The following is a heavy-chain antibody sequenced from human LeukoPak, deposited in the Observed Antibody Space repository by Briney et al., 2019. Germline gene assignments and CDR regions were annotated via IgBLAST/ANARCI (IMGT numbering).Heavy chain of an antibody. CDR3: ARGKYCTNGVCYYFDY. CDR1: GGTFSSYA. Sequence: ASVKVSCKASGGTFSSYAISWVRQAPGQGLEWMGWISAYNGNTNYAQKLQGRVTMTTDTSTSTAYMELRSLRSDDTAVYYCARGKYCTNGVCYYFDYWGQGTLVTVSS. J-gene: IGHJ4*02. CDR2: ISAYNGNT. V-gene: IGHV1-18*01. D-gene: IGHD2-8*01.